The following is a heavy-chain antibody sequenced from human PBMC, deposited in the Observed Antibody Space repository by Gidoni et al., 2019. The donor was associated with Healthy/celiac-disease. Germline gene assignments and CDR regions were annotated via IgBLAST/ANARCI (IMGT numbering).Heavy chain of an antibody. D-gene: IGHD3-22*01. CDR1: GFTLSSAW. Sequence: EVQLVESGGGWVQPGGSIRLPCAASGFTLSSAWRSWVRQALGKGLEWVGLIKSKTNGGTTDYAAPVKGRFTISRDDSKNTLYLQMNSLKTEDTAVYYCTTDPSYYYDILTWFDPWGQGTLVTVSS. J-gene: IGHJ5*02. CDR3: TTDPSYYYDILTWFDP. CDR2: IKSKTNGGTT. V-gene: IGHV3-15*01.